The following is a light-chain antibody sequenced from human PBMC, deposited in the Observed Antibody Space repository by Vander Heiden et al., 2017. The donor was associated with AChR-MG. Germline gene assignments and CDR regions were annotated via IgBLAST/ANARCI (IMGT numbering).Light chain of an antibody. CDR1: QCVLFSSNNKNY. CDR3: QQYYSTPLT. J-gene: IGKJ4*01. V-gene: IGKV4-1*01. CDR2: WAS. Sequence: DIVMTQSPDSLAVSLGERATINCKSSQCVLFSSNNKNYLAWYQQKLGQPPKLLIYWASTRESGVPDRFSGSGSGTDFTLTISSLQAEDVAVYYCQQYYSTPLTFGGGTKVQIK.